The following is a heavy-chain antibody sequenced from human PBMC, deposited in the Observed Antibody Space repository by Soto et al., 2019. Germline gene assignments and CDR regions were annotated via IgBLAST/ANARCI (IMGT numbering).Heavy chain of an antibody. CDR3: ASSPDY. V-gene: IGHV3-74*01. CDR1: GFTFSSHW. CDR2: INSDGSSI. J-gene: IGHJ4*02. Sequence: EVQLVESGGGLVQPGGSLRLSCAASGFTFSSHWMHWVRQAPGKGLVWVSRINSDGSSISDADSVKGRLTISRDNAKNTLYLQMNSLRAEDTAVYYCASSPDYWGQGTLITVSS.